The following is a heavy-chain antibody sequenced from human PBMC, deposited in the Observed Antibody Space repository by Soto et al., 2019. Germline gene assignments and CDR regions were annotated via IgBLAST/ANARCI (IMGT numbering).Heavy chain of an antibody. V-gene: IGHV3-33*01. CDR3: VRTACVINNCSYRGVR. D-gene: IGHD3-10*01. CDR2: IGFDGTNI. J-gene: IGHJ4*02. CDR1: GFDFKTYG. Sequence: GGSLRLSCVASGFDFKTYGMHWVRQAPGKGLEWVAVIGFDGTNIHYSDSVRGRFSISRDNSENTVSLQMNSLRVEDTALYYCVRTACVINNCSYRGVRWGQGTLVTVSS.